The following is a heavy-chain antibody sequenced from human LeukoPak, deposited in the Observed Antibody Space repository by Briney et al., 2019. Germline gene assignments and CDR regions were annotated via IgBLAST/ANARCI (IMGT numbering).Heavy chain of an antibody. J-gene: IGHJ4*02. Sequence: SETLSLTCTVSGDSISRTNWWSWVRQPPGKGLEWIGESNHSGSTNYNPSLKSRVTISVDTSKNQFSLKLSSVTAADTAVYYCARGGPTVTTVDYWGQGTLVTVSS. CDR2: SNHSGST. CDR1: GDSISRTNW. D-gene: IGHD4-17*01. V-gene: IGHV4-4*02. CDR3: ARGGPTVTTVDY.